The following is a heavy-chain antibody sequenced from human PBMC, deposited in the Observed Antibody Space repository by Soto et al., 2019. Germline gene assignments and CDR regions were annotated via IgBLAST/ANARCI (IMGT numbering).Heavy chain of an antibody. V-gene: IGHV1-69*12. J-gene: IGHJ6*02. CDR2: IIPIFGTA. Sequence: QVQLVQSGAEVKKPGSSVKVSCKASGGTFSSYAISWVRQAPGQGLEWMGGIIPIFGTANYAQKFQGRVTITADESPSTAYMELSSLRSEDTGVYYCARPREVGGSSPNEQYYYYGMDVWGQGTTVTVSS. CDR1: GGTFSSYA. D-gene: IGHD6-6*01. CDR3: ARPREVGGSSPNEQYYYYGMDV.